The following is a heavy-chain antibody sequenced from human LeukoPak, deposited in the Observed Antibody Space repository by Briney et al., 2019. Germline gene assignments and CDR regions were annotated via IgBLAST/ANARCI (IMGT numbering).Heavy chain of an antibody. D-gene: IGHD6-13*01. CDR2: ISSSSSYI. CDR1: GFTFSSYS. V-gene: IGHV3-21*01. Sequence: GGSLSLSCAASGFTFSSYSMNWVRQAPGKGLEWVSSISSSSSYIYYADSVKGRFTISRDNAKNSLYLQMNSLRAEDTAVYYCARDQGRSSSWYSEYYYYGMDVWGKGTTVTVSS. J-gene: IGHJ6*04. CDR3: ARDQGRSSSWYSEYYYYGMDV.